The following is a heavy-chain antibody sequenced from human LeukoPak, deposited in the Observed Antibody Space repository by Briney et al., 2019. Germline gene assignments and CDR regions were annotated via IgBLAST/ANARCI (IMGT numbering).Heavy chain of an antibody. V-gene: IGHV3-48*03. Sequence: GGSLRLSCAASGFTFSYYEMNWVRQAPGEGRGWVSYISSSNSTIHYADSVKGRFTISRDNAKNSLYLQMNSLRAEDTAVYYCARDKASAVVPAATFDYWGQGTLVTVSS. CDR2: ISSSNSTI. CDR1: GFTFSYYE. CDR3: ARDKASAVVPAATFDY. D-gene: IGHD2-2*01. J-gene: IGHJ4*02.